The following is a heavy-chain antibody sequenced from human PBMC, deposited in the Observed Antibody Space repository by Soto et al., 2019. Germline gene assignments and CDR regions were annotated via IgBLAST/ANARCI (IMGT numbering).Heavy chain of an antibody. V-gene: IGHV3-23*01. CDR1: GFTFSGYA. J-gene: IGHJ4*02. D-gene: IGHD3-22*01. Sequence: GGSLRLSCTASGFTFSGYAMSWVRQSPGKELEWVAAITGDGHRTYYADSVEGRFTISRDNSKKTLFLQMDSLRTEDTAIYHCAKRDYYDSATFSPLFASWGQGVLVTVSS. CDR2: ITGDGHRT. CDR3: AKRDYYDSATFSPLFAS.